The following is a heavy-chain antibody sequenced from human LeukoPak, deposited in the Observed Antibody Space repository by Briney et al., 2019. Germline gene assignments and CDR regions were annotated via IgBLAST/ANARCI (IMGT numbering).Heavy chain of an antibody. V-gene: IGHV1-2*02. CDR2: INPNSGGT. D-gene: IGHD3-9*01. Sequence: GASVKVSCKASGYTFTGYYMHWVRQAPGQGLEWMGWINPNSGGTNYAQKFQGRVTMTRDTSISTAYMELSRLRSDDTAVYYCARDQYFDWLLYGASFDYWGQGTLVTVSS. CDR1: GYTFTGYY. J-gene: IGHJ4*02. CDR3: ARDQYFDWLLYGASFDY.